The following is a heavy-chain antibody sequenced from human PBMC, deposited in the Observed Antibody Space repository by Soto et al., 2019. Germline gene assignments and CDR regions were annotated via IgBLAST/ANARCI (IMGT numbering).Heavy chain of an antibody. CDR1: GFTFSSYG. Sequence: PGGSLRLSCAASGFTFSSYGMHWVRQAPGKGLEWVAVIWYDGSNKYYADSVKGRFTISRDNSKNTLYLQMNSLRAEDTAVYYCARPESDYTQYFDYWGQGTLVTVSS. CDR2: IWYDGSNK. J-gene: IGHJ4*02. D-gene: IGHD4-17*01. CDR3: ARPESDYTQYFDY. V-gene: IGHV3-33*01.